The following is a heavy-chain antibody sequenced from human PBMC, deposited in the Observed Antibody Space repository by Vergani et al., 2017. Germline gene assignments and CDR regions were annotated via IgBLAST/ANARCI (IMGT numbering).Heavy chain of an antibody. J-gene: IGHJ5*02. CDR1: GDSISTHS. D-gene: IGHD4-17*01. Sequence: QVHLVQSGAEVKKPGSSVKVSCKASGDSISTHSFSWVRQAPGQGLEWMGGIIPLFGTTYYAPKFQGRVTITANESTTTGYMEIRSLTSDDTGIYFCARGDYDAHESHNGFDPGGQGTLV. CDR3: ARGDYDAHESHNGFDP. V-gene: IGHV1-69*01. CDR2: IIPLFGTT.